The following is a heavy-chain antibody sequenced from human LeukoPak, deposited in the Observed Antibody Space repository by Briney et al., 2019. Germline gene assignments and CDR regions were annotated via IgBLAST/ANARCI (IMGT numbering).Heavy chain of an antibody. D-gene: IGHD2-15*01. V-gene: IGHV3-23*01. CDR3: AKLPIVVVVAATHY. CDR2: ISGSGGST. Sequence: GGSLRLSCAASGFTFSSYATSWVRQAPGKGLEWVSAISGSGGSTYYTDSVKGRFTISRDNSKNTLYLQMNSLRAEDTAVYYCAKLPIVVVVAATHYWGQGTLVTVSS. J-gene: IGHJ4*02. CDR1: GFTFSSYA.